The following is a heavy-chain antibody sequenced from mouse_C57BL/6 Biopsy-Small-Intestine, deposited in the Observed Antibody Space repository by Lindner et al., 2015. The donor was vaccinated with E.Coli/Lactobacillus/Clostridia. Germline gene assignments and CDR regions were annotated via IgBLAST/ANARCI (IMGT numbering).Heavy chain of an antibody. CDR3: ARHYGNYDYFDY. CDR2: ISSGSSTI. CDR1: GFTFSDYG. D-gene: IGHD2-1*01. V-gene: IGHV5-17*01. Sequence: VQLQESGGGLVKPGGSLKLSCAASGFTFSDYGMHWVRQAPEKGLEWVAYISSGSSTIYYADTVKGRFTISRDNAKNTLFLQMTSLRSEDTAMYYCARHYGNYDYFDYWGQGTTLTVSS. J-gene: IGHJ2*01.